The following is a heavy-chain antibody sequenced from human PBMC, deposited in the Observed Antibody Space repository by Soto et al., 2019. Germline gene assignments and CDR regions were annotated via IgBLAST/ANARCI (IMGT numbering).Heavy chain of an antibody. CDR1: GFTFSSYA. V-gene: IGHV3-23*01. D-gene: IGHD6-13*01. J-gene: IGHJ5*02. CDR2: ISGSGGST. Sequence: GGSLRLSCAASGFTFSSYAMSWVRQAPGKGLEWVSAISGSGGSTYYADSVKGQVTISADKSISTAYLQWSSLKASDTAMYYCARHPSSDSSSWYGYWFDPWGQGTLVTVSS. CDR3: ARHPSSDSSSWYGYWFDP.